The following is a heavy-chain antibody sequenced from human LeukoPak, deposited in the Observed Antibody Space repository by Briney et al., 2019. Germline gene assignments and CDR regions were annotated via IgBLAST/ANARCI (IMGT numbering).Heavy chain of an antibody. CDR2: ISSSSSTI. CDR1: GFIFSSYS. D-gene: IGHD6-19*01. Sequence: AGGSLRLSCAASGFIFSSYSMNWVRQAPGKGLEWVSYISSSSSTIYYADSVKGRFTISRDNAKNSLYLQMNSLRDEDTAVYYCARASEQLAGYYYYGMDVWGQGTTVTVSS. V-gene: IGHV3-48*02. J-gene: IGHJ6*02. CDR3: ARASEQLAGYYYYGMDV.